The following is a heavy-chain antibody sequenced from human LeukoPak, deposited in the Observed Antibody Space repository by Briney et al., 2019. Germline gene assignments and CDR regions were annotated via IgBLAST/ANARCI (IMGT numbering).Heavy chain of an antibody. D-gene: IGHD3-10*01. CDR2: INHSGST. V-gene: IGHV4-34*01. Sequence: SETLSLTCSVSGGSVTTAYWSWIRQPPGKGLEWIGEINHSGSTNYNPSLKSRVTISVDTSKNQFSLKLSSVTVADTAVYYCAGAFGESQTFDYWGQGTLVTVSS. CDR1: GGSVTTAY. J-gene: IGHJ4*02. CDR3: AGAFGESQTFDY.